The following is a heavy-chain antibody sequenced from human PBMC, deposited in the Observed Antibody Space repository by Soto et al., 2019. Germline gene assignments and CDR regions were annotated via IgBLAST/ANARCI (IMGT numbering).Heavy chain of an antibody. CDR2: VFDSGKT. Sequence: QVQLQELGPGLVKPSQTLSLTCSVSGGSITSGGYSWTWIRHQPGKALQWIGYVFDSGKTYYNPSLKGRLTISVDTAKNLFSLELSSVTAADTAVYFCARGSGYYRNFDSWGQGTLVSVSS. CDR1: GGSITSGGYS. CDR3: ARGSGYYRNFDS. D-gene: IGHD3-3*01. V-gene: IGHV4-31*02. J-gene: IGHJ4*02.